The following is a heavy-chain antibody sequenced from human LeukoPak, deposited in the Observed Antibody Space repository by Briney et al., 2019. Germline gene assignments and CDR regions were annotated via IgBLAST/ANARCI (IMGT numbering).Heavy chain of an antibody. CDR1: GFTFSNYG. Sequence: GGSLRLSCAAAGFTFSNYGIHWVRQAPGKGLEWVAVISYDGSNKYYADSVKGRFTISRDNSKNTLYLQMNSLRAEDTAVYYCARGLNDYWGQGTLVTVSS. V-gene: IGHV3-30*03. CDR3: ARGLNDY. J-gene: IGHJ4*02. CDR2: ISYDGSNK. D-gene: IGHD4/OR15-4a*01.